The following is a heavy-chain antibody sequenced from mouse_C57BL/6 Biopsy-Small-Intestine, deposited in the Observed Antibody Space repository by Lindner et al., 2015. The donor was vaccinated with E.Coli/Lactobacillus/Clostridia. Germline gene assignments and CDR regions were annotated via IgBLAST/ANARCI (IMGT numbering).Heavy chain of an antibody. Sequence: SVKVSCKTSGYTFTTYGISWVRQAPGQGLEWMGWISAYNGNTIYAQNFQGRVTLTRDTSTSTAYMELRDLTSDDTAMYYCAREQQLLSIWFDPWGQGTLVSVSS. V-gene: IGHV1-20*01. CDR1: GYTFTTYG. CDR2: ISAYNGNT. J-gene: IGHJ4*01. D-gene: IGHD4-1*02. CDR3: AREQQLLSIWFDP.